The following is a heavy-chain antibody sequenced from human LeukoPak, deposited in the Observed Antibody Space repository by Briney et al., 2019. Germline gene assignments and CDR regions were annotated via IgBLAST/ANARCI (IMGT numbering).Heavy chain of an antibody. J-gene: IGHJ4*02. V-gene: IGHV3-15*01. CDR3: ATDTVTTNDYGLDY. D-gene: IGHD5-12*01. CDR1: GFTFTKAW. CDR2: IKSRTDGGTT. Sequence: TGGSLRLSCAASGFTFTKAWMSWVRQAPGKGLEWVGRIKSRTDGGTTDYAAPVKGRFTVSRDDSRNILFLQMDSLKTEDTAVYYCATDTVTTNDYGLDYWGQGAQVTVSS.